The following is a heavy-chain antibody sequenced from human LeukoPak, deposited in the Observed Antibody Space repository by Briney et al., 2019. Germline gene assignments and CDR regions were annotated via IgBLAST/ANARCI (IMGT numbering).Heavy chain of an antibody. CDR3: TRSRLNSGSSDAFDI. CDR1: GYSFTSYW. V-gene: IGHV5-51*03. D-gene: IGHD1-26*01. CDR2: IYPGDSDT. Sequence: PGESLKISCKGSGYSFTSYWIGWVRQMPGKGLEWMGIIYPGDSDTRYSPSFQGQVTISADKSISTAYLQWSSLKASDTAMYYCTRSRLNSGSSDAFDIWGQGTMVTVSS. J-gene: IGHJ3*02.